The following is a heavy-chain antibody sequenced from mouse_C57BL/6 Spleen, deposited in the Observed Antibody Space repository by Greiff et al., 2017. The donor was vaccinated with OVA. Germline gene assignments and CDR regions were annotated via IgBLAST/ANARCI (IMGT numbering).Heavy chain of an antibody. J-gene: IGHJ4*01. V-gene: IGHV1-64*01. CDR1: GYTFTSYW. CDR3: AREGDYGYDDAMDY. Sequence: QVQLQQPGAELVKPGASVKLSCKASGYTFTSYWMHWVKQRPGQGLEWIGMIHPNSGSTNYNEKFKSKATLTVDKSSSTAYMQLSSLTSEDSAVYYCAREGDYGYDDAMDYWGQGTSVTDSS. D-gene: IGHD2-2*01. CDR2: IHPNSGST.